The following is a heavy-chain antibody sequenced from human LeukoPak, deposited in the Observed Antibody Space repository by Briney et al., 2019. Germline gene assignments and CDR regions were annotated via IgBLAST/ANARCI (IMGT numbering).Heavy chain of an antibody. D-gene: IGHD4-17*01. J-gene: IGHJ6*02. CDR1: GFTFGDYA. CDR2: IRSKTYSETT. V-gene: IGHV3-49*03. CDR3: TRGGDGDYDYYYYGMDV. Sequence: GGSLRLSCTGSGFTFGDYAMSWFRQAPGKGLEWVSFIRSKTYSETTEYAASVKGRFTISRDDSKSIAYLQMNSLKIEDTAVYYCTRGGDGDYDYYYYGMDVWGQGTTVTVSS.